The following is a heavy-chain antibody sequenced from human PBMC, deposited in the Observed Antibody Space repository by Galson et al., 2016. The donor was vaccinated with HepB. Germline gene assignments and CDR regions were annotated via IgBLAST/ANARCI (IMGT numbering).Heavy chain of an antibody. CDR1: GFTFHDYF. D-gene: IGHD1-1*01. V-gene: IGHV3-11*01. Sequence: SLRLSCAASGFTFHDYFMTWIRQAPGKGLEWVSYISSSGNTIYYGDSVKGRFTISRENAKASLYLQMNSLRAEDTAVYYCARQPRSWKAYCFDYWGQGILFALSP. J-gene: IGHJ4*02. CDR2: ISSSGNTI. CDR3: ARQPRSWKAYCFDY.